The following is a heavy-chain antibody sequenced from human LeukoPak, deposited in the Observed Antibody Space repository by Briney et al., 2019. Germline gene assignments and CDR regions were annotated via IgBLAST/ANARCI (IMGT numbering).Heavy chain of an antibody. V-gene: IGHV3-30-3*01. D-gene: IGHD2-15*01. CDR2: ISYDGSNK. CDR3: ARGDVVVVAAIRASGAFDI. J-gene: IGHJ3*02. CDR1: GFTFSSYA. Sequence: GGSLRLSCAASGFTFSSYAMHWVRQAPGKGLEWVAVISYDGSNKYYADSVKGRFTISRDNSKNTLYLQMNSLRAEDTAVYYCARGDVVVVAAIRASGAFDIWGQGTMVTVSS.